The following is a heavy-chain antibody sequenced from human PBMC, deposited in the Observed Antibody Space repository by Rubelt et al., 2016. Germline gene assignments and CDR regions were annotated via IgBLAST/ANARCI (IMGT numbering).Heavy chain of an antibody. CDR2: IYHSGST. CDR3: ARVTVGATAGDFDY. V-gene: IGHV4-39*07. D-gene: IGHD1-26*01. CDR1: GGSISSSSYY. Sequence: QLQLQESGPGLVKPSETLSLTCTVSGGSISSSSYYWGWIRQPPGKGLEWIGSIYHSGSTYYNPSLKGRFTISVDTSKNQFSLKLSSVTAADTAVYYCARVTVGATAGDFDYWGQGTLVTVSS. J-gene: IGHJ4*02.